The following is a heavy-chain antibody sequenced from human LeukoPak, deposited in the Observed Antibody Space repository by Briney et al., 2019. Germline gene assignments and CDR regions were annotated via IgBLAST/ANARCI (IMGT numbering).Heavy chain of an antibody. V-gene: IGHV3-33*01. D-gene: IGHD6-19*01. J-gene: IGHJ2*01. CDR1: GFTFSSYG. Sequence: GGSLRLSCAASGFTFSSYGMHWVRQAPGEGLEWVAVISYDGSNKYYADSVKGRFTISRDNSKNTLYLQMNSLRAEDTAVYYCARPVEEQWLVPNWYFDLWGRGTLVTVSS. CDR2: ISYDGSNK. CDR3: ARPVEEQWLVPNWYFDL.